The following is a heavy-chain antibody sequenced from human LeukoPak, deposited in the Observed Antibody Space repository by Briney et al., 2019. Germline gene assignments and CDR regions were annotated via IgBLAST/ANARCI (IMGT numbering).Heavy chain of an antibody. J-gene: IGHJ4*02. CDR1: GMPFSSDA. V-gene: IGHV3-23*01. CDR2: ISGSGGST. Sequence: GGSLRLSCAASGMPFSSDAMSWVRQAPGKGLEWVSAISGSGGSTYYADSVKGRFTISRDNSKNTLCLQMNSLRAEDTAVYYCAKGNGNYRYYFDYWGQGTLVTVSS. CDR3: AKGNGNYRYYFDY. D-gene: IGHD1-7*01.